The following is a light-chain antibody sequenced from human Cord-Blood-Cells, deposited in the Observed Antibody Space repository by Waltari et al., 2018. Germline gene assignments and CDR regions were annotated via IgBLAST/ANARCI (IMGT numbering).Light chain of an antibody. CDR1: QSLVYSDGNTY. J-gene: IGKJ2*01. CDR2: NVS. CDR3: MQGTHWLPYT. V-gene: IGKV2-30*01. Sequence: DVVMTQSPLSLPVTLGQPASISCRSSQSLVYSDGNTYLNWLQQRPGQSPRRLIYNVSNRDSGVPDRFSGSGSCTDFTLKISRVEAEDVGVYYCMQGTHWLPYTFGQGTKLEIK.